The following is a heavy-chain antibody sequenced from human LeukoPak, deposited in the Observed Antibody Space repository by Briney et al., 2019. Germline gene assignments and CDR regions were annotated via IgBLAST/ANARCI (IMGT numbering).Heavy chain of an antibody. V-gene: IGHV1-69*01. CDR1: GGTFSSYA. CDR3: ARWGGVAAHYFDY. Sequence: ASVKVSCNASGGTFSSYAISWVRQAPEQGLEWMGGIIPIFGTANYAQKFQGRVTITADESTSTAYMELSSLRSEDTAVYYCARWGGVAAHYFDYWGQGTLVTVSS. J-gene: IGHJ4*02. D-gene: IGHD6-13*01. CDR2: IIPIFGTA.